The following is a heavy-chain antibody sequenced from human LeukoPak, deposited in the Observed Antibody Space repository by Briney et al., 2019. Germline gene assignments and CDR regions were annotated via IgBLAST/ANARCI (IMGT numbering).Heavy chain of an antibody. CDR3: ARRGAMVRGVIGY. J-gene: IGHJ4*02. D-gene: IGHD3-10*01. V-gene: IGHV4-34*12. Sequence: SETLSLTCAVYGESFSGYSWSWFRQPPGKGLEWIGEVIHGGSTNYNPSLKSRVTISVDTSKNQFSLKLSSVTAADTAVYYCARRGAMVRGVIGYWGQGTLVTVSS. CDR1: GESFSGYS. CDR2: VIHGGST.